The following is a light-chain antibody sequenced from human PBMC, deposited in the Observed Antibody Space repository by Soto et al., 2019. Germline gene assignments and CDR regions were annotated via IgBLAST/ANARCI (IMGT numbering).Light chain of an antibody. J-gene: IGKJ5*01. CDR2: GAS. Sequence: GEIATLSCRASQSVAKDLAWYQHKPGQAPRLLIHGASTRATGIPARFSGVGSGTDFTLTISSLQSEDFAVYYCQQYNKWPQTFGQGTRLEIK. CDR3: QQYNKWPQT. V-gene: IGKV3-15*01. CDR1: QSVAKD.